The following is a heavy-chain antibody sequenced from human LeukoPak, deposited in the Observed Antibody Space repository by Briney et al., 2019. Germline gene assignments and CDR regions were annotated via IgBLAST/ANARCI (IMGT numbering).Heavy chain of an antibody. CDR1: GFTFSSYS. CDR3: ARGTMKVVPAAISGY. D-gene: IGHD2-2*01. V-gene: IGHV3-48*01. CDR2: ISSSSSTI. J-gene: IGHJ4*02. Sequence: GSLRLSCAASGFTFSSYSMNWVRQAPGKGLGRVSYISSSSSTIYYADSVKGRFTISRDNAKNSLYLQMNSLRAEDTAVYYCARGTMKVVPAAISGYWGQGTLVTVSS.